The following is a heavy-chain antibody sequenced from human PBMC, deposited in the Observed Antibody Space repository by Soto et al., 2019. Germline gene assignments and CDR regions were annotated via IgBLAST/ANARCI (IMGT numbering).Heavy chain of an antibody. D-gene: IGHD3-9*01. Sequence: QVQLNQSGPGLLKPSETLTLTCNVSGDSVSTGSTCWSWIRQPPGKGLEWIGHVSGLGGSYYNPSLQSRATVSADASKNQFSLRLTSVTAADTAMYFCARDGHYDLLPGYLGLDYWSQGNMVTVSS. J-gene: IGHJ4*02. CDR2: VSGLGGS. CDR1: GDSVSTGSTC. CDR3: ARDGHYDLLPGYLGLDY. V-gene: IGHV4-61*01.